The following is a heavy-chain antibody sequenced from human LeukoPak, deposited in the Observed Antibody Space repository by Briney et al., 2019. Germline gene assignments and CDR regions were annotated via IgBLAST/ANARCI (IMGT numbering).Heavy chain of an antibody. D-gene: IGHD3-22*01. CDR2: IKEDGRAT. CDR3: ARDDRYSSSDYPAPDY. Sequence: PGGSLRLSCAASGFTFSNHWMSWVRQAPGKGLEWVAPIKEDGRATYYLDSVKGRFTISRDNAKSSLFLQMNSLRAEDTAVYYCARDDRYSSSDYPAPDYWGQGTLVTVSS. J-gene: IGHJ4*02. V-gene: IGHV3-7*04. CDR1: GFTFSNHW.